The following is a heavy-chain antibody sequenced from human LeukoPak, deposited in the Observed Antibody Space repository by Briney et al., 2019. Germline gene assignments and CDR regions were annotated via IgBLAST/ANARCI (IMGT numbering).Heavy chain of an antibody. D-gene: IGHD6-13*01. Sequence: GGSLRLSCAASGFTFSSYAMSWVRQAPGKGLEWVSAIIGSGSSTYYADSVKGRFTISRDNSKNTLFLRMNSLRAEDTAVYYCAKDRAQQLVLAFWGQGTLVTVSS. CDR1: GFTFSSYA. CDR3: AKDRAQQLVLAF. V-gene: IGHV3-23*01. J-gene: IGHJ4*02. CDR2: IIGSGSST.